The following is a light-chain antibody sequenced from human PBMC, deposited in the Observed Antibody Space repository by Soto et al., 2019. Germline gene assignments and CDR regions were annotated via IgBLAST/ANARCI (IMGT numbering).Light chain of an antibody. CDR3: QQSYNTPIT. V-gene: IGKV1-39*01. Sequence: DIQMTQSPASLSASVGDRVIITCRASQSISTFLNWYQQKPGKAPNLLIFAASSLQSGVPSRFSGSGSGTDFTLTISSLQPEDFATYYCQQSYNTPITFGQGTRLEIK. CDR2: AAS. CDR1: QSISTF. J-gene: IGKJ5*01.